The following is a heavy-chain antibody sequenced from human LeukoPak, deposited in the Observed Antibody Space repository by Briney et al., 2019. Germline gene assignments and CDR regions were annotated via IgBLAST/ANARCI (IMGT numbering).Heavy chain of an antibody. J-gene: IGHJ4*02. CDR3: PKALVHLLGRSDLLLGDYFDY. CDR2: ISWNSGSI. V-gene: IGHV3-9*01. D-gene: IGHD3-10*01. Sequence: SLRLSCAASGFTFDDYAMHWVRQAPGKGLEWVSGISWNSGSIGYADSVKGRFTISRDNAKNSLYLQMNSLRAEDTALYYCPKALVHLLGRSDLLLGDYFDYWGQGTLVTVSS. CDR1: GFTFDDYA.